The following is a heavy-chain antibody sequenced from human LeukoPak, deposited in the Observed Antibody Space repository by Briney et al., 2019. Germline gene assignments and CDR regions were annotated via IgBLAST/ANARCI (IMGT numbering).Heavy chain of an antibody. CDR1: GGSISSYY. J-gene: IGHJ3*02. CDR3: ARSHRPERAFDI. CDR2: IYYSGST. Sequence: SETLSLTCTVSGGSISSYYWSWIRQPPGKGLEWIGYIYYSGSTNYNPSLKSRVTISVDTSKNQFSLKLSSVTAADTAVYYCARSHRPERAFDIWGQGTMVTVSS. V-gene: IGHV4-59*01.